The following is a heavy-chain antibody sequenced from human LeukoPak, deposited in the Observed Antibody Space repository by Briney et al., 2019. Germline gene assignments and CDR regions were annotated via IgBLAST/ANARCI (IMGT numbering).Heavy chain of an antibody. D-gene: IGHD1-14*01. V-gene: IGHV4-59*01. CDR2: IHYTWST. Sequence: SETLSLTCTVSGGSINSYYWSWIRQPPGKGLECIGYIHYTWSTNYNPSLKSRVTISVGTSKNQFSLKLSSVTAADTAVYFCARAPRKAWFDPWGQGTLVTVSS. J-gene: IGHJ5*02. CDR3: ARAPRKAWFDP. CDR1: GGSINSYY.